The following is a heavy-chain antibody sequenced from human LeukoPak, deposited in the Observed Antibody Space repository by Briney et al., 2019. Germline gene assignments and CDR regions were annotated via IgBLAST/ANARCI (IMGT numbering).Heavy chain of an antibody. V-gene: IGHV3-30*03. CDR1: GFTFSSYG. CDR3: RGYYYDSSGFYRDY. Sequence: PGGSLRLSCAASGFTFSSYGMHWVRQAPGKGLEWVAVISYDGSNKYYADSVKGRFTISRDNSKNTLYLQMNSLRAEDTAVYYCRGYYYDSSGFYRDYWGQGTLVTVSS. CDR2: ISYDGSNK. D-gene: IGHD3-22*01. J-gene: IGHJ4*02.